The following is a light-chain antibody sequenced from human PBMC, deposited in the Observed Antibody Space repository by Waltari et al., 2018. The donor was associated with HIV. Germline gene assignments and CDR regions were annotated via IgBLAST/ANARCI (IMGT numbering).Light chain of an antibody. V-gene: IGKV1-16*01. CDR1: QGIGNY. CDR3: QQYNSYPIT. J-gene: IGKJ5*01. Sequence: DIQMTQSPSSLSASVGDRVTITCRASQGIGNYLAWFQQRPGKAPQSLVYAASTLQTGVPTRFRGSGSETDFTLTISSLQPEDFAIYYCQQYNSYPITFGQGTRLEI. CDR2: AAS.